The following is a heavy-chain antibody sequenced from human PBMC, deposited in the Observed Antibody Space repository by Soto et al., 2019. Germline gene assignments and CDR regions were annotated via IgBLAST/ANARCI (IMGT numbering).Heavy chain of an antibody. J-gene: IGHJ4*02. CDR1: GYIFIHCF. CDR2: INPSSGTT. Sequence: QVQLVQSGAEMKQPGASVKLSCQASGYIFIHCFMHWVRQAPGQGLEWMGGINPSSGTTTYAQKFKGRVTGTRDTSTSTVYMELSSLGSGDTAMYYCARSLGETTSLFDYWGQGSLVTVSA. V-gene: IGHV1-46*01. D-gene: IGHD1-26*01. CDR3: ARSLGETTSLFDY.